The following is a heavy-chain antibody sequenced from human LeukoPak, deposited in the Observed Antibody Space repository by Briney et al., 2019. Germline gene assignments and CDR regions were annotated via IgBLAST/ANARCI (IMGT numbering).Heavy chain of an antibody. V-gene: IGHV3-23*01. J-gene: IGHJ4*02. CDR2: ISESGGTT. D-gene: IGHD2-15*01. Sequence: GGSLRLSCAASGFTFSSYAMNWVRQAPGKGLEWVSSISESGGTTDYADSVKGRFTISRDNSKNTLYLQMNSLRAEDTAVYYCARPYCSGATCYSPPDYWGQGTLVTVSS. CDR1: GFTFSSYA. CDR3: ARPYCSGATCYSPPDY.